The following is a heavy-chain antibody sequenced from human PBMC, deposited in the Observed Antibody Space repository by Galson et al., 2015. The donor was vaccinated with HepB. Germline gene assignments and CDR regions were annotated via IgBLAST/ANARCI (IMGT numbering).Heavy chain of an antibody. CDR2: INSDGSST. CDR1: GFTFSRYG. V-gene: IGHV3-74*01. Sequence: SLRLSCAASGFTFSRYGMHWVRQAPGKGLVWVSRINSDGSSTSYADSVKGRFTISRDNAKNTLYLQMNSLRAEDTAVYYCARDYKDFWSGESYYYMDVWGKGTTVTVSS. J-gene: IGHJ6*03. CDR3: ARDYKDFWSGESYYYMDV. D-gene: IGHD3-3*01.